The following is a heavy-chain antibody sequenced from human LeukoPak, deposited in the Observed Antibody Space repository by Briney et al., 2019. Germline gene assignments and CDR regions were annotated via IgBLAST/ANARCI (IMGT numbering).Heavy chain of an antibody. J-gene: IGHJ4*02. V-gene: IGHV3-33*01. CDR3: ASNFDY. CDR2: IWHDGSNK. CDR1: GFIFSNYG. Sequence: PGRSLRLSCAASGFIFSNYGMHWVRQAPGKGLEWVAVIWHDGSNKYYADSVKGRFTISRDNSKNTVYLQMNSLRAEDTAVYYCASNFDYWGQGTLVTVSS.